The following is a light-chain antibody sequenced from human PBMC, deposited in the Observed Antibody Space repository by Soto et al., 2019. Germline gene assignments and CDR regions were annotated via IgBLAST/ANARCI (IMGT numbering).Light chain of an antibody. CDR1: SSDVGRYNY. Sequence: QSALTQPASVSGSPGQSITISCTGSSSDVGRYNYVSWYQQHPGKAPKLMIYDVSDRPSGVSNRFSGSKSGNTASLTISGLQAEDEADYYCSSYTSSSTEVFGTGTKLTVL. CDR3: SSYTSSSTEV. J-gene: IGLJ1*01. V-gene: IGLV2-14*01. CDR2: DVS.